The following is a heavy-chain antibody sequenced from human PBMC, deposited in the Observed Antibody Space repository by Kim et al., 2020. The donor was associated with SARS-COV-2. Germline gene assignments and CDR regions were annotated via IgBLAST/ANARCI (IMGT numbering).Heavy chain of an antibody. CDR2: IKSKTDGGTT. D-gene: IGHD3-16*02. CDR1: GFTFSNAW. CDR3: TTDTPHYDYVWGSYRPGYYYGMDV. Sequence: GGSLRLSCAASGFTFSNAWMSWVRQAPGKGLEWVGRIKSKTDGGTTDYAAPVKGRFTISRDDSKNTLYLQMNSLKTEDTAVYYCTTDTPHYDYVWGSYRPGYYYGMDVWGQGTTVTVSS. V-gene: IGHV3-15*01. J-gene: IGHJ6*02.